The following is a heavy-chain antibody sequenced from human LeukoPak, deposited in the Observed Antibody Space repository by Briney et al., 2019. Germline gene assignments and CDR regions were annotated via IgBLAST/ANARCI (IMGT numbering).Heavy chain of an antibody. D-gene: IGHD2-15*01. Sequence: GGSLRLSCTPSGFTFGDYGMSWVRQAPGKGLEWVGFIRSKAYGETTEYAASVKGRSIISRDDSKSIAYLQMNSLKTEDTAVYYCTRVGAKYCSGGSCNFGYWGQGTLVTVSS. V-gene: IGHV3-49*04. J-gene: IGHJ4*02. CDR1: GFTFGDYG. CDR3: TRVGAKYCSGGSCNFGY. CDR2: IRSKAYGETT.